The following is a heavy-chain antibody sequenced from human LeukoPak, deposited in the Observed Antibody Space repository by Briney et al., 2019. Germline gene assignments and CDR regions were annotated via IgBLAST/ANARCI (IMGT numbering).Heavy chain of an antibody. D-gene: IGHD4-17*01. CDR3: AKSEDGAAFYI. J-gene: IGHJ3*02. CDR1: GFTVSTYG. V-gene: IGHV3-30*18. CDR2: ISYDGSNK. Sequence: GRSLRPSFAASGFTVSTYGMHWASHDPGNGLGWLAVISYDGSNKYYADSGKGRFTISRDNSKNTLYLQMNSLRAEDTAVYYCAKSEDGAAFYICGQGTMVTVSS.